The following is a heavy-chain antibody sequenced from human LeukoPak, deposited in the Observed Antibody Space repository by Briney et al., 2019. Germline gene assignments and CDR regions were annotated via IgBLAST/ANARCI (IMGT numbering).Heavy chain of an antibody. D-gene: IGHD3-3*01. CDR3: AKVHYDFWSGYTFDY. CDR1: GFTFSSYG. CDR2: IRYDGSNK. J-gene: IGHJ4*02. Sequence: GGSLRLSCAASGFTFSSYGMHWVRQAPGKGLEWVAFIRYDGSNKYYADSVKGRFTISRDNSKNTLYLQMNSLRAEDTAVYYCAKVHYDFWSGYTFDYWGQGALVTVSS. V-gene: IGHV3-30*02.